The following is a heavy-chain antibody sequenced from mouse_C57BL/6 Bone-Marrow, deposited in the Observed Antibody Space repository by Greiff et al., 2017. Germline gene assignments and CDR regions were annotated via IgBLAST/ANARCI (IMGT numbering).Heavy chain of an antibody. J-gene: IGHJ4*01. CDR3: ARKKIEIYYGYDYYAMDY. CDR1: GYTFTSYW. D-gene: IGHD2-2*01. Sequence: QVQQQPGAELVKPGASVKLSCKASGYTFTSYWMHWVKQRPGQGLEWIGMIHPNSGSTNYNEKFKSKATLTVDKTSSTAYMQLSSLTSEDSAVYYCARKKIEIYYGYDYYAMDYWGQGTSVTVSS. V-gene: IGHV1-64*01. CDR2: IHPNSGST.